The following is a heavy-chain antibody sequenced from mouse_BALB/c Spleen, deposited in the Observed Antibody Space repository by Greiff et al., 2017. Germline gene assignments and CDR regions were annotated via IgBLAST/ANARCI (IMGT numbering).Heavy chain of an antibody. Sequence: QVQLQQSGPGLVQPSQSLSITCTVSGFSLTSYGVHWVRQSPGKGLEWLGVIWSGGSTDYNAAFISRLSISKDNSKSQVFFKMNSLQANDTAIYYCARGALLRSFFFAYWGQGTLVTVSA. CDR1: GFSLTSYG. J-gene: IGHJ3*01. D-gene: IGHD1-1*01. CDR2: IWSGGST. V-gene: IGHV2-2*02. CDR3: ARGALLRSFFFAY.